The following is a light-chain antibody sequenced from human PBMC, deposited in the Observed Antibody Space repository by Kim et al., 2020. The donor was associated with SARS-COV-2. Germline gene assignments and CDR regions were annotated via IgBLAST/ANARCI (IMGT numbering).Light chain of an antibody. V-gene: IGKV3-11*01. CDR3: QQRSNWPPALT. CDR2: DAS. J-gene: IGKJ4*01. Sequence: PGERATPSCRASQSVSTYLAWYQHKPGQGPRLLIYDASIRATGIPDRFSGSGSGTDFTLTISSLESEDFAVYYCQQRSNWPPALTFGGGTKVDIK. CDR1: QSVSTY.